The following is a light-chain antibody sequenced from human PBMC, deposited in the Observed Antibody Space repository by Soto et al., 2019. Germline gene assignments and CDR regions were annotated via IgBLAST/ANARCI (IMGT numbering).Light chain of an antibody. V-gene: IGKV3-15*01. J-gene: IGKJ5*01. CDR3: QQHNNWPPIT. CDR2: GAS. CDR1: QSVSSN. Sequence: ETVMTQSPATLSVSPGERATLSCRASQSVSSNLAWYQQKPGQAPRLLIYGASTRATGIPARFSGSGSGTEFTLTISGLQSEDFAVYYCQQHNNWPPITFGQGTRLEIK.